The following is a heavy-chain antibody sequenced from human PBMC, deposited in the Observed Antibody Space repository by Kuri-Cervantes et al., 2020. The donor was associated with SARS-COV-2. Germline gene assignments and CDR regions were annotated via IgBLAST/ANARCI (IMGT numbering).Heavy chain of an antibody. Sequence: SHGSITSNFWTWIRQPPGRGLEWIGDVHSSGSTNYNPSLESRVTISTDTSKNQFSLRLNSVTAADTAVYYCARVRYCSSTSCRLGWYFDLWGRGTLVTVSS. CDR3: ARVRYCSSTSCRLGWYFDL. CDR1: HGSITSNF. J-gene: IGHJ2*01. CDR2: VHSSGST. V-gene: IGHV4-59*01. D-gene: IGHD2-2*01.